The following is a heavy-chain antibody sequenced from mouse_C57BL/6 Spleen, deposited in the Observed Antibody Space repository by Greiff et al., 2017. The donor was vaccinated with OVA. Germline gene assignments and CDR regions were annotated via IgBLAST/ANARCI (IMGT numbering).Heavy chain of an antibody. V-gene: IGHV1-81*01. CDR1: GFTFTSYG. CDR2: IYPRSGNT. Sequence: QVQLKESGAELVRPGASVKLSCKASGFTFTSYGISWVKQSTGQGLEWIGEIYPRSGNTYYNEKFKGKATLTTAKSSSTAYIELHSLTSKDSAIYFCARETTVVPYYFDVWGKGTTLTVSS. J-gene: IGHJ1*03. CDR3: ARETTVVPYYFDV. D-gene: IGHD1-1*01.